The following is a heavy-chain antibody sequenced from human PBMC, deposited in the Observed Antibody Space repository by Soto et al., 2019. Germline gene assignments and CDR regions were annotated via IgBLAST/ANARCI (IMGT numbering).Heavy chain of an antibody. D-gene: IGHD2-8*01. J-gene: IGHJ4*02. Sequence: SETLSLTCTVSGGSISNFYWSWIRQPPGKGLEWIGYISYSGNTNYNPSLKSRVSISVDTSKNQLSLNLTSVTAADTAVYYCARAPMVLSRSYFDSWGKGTPVTVSS. CDR1: GGSISNFY. CDR2: ISYSGNT. CDR3: ARAPMVLSRSYFDS. V-gene: IGHV4-59*01.